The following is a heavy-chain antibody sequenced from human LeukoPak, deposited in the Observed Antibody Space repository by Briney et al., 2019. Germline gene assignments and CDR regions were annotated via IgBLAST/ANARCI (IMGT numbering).Heavy chain of an antibody. J-gene: IGHJ3*02. D-gene: IGHD6-13*01. CDR2: IYYSGSP. Sequence: SETLSLTCTVSGGSISTYYWSWIRQPPGKGLEWIGYIYYSGSPMYNPSLKSRVTISVDTSKNQFSLKLSSVTAADTAVYYCARYQTPIAAAGSRYAFDIWGQGTMVTVSS. CDR3: ARYQTPIAAAGSRYAFDI. CDR1: GGSISTYY. V-gene: IGHV4-59*01.